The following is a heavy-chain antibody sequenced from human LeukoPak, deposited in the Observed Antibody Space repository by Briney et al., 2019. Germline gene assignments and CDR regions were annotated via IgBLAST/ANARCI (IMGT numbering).Heavy chain of an antibody. D-gene: IGHD3-10*01. CDR3: ARECGSGSSCRSFDY. CDR2: INPSGGST. J-gene: IGHJ4*02. CDR1: GYTFTSYY. Sequence: ASVKVSCKASGYTFTSYYMQWVRQAPGQGLEWMGIINPSGGSTSYAQKFQGRVTMTRDTSTSTVYMELSSLRSEDTAVYYCARECGSGSSCRSFDYWGQGTLVTVSS. V-gene: IGHV1-46*01.